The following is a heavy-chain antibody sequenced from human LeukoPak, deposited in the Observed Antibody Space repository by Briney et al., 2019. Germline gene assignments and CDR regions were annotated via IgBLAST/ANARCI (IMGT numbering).Heavy chain of an antibody. J-gene: IGHJ4*02. Sequence: GGSLRLSCAASGFTFSSYEMNWVRQAPGKGLEWVSYISSSGSTIYYADSVKGRFTISRDNSKNTLYLQMNSLRAEDTAMYYCAKDFGDYEGYWGQGNLVTVSS. D-gene: IGHD4-17*01. V-gene: IGHV3-48*03. CDR2: ISSSGSTI. CDR3: AKDFGDYEGY. CDR1: GFTFSSYE.